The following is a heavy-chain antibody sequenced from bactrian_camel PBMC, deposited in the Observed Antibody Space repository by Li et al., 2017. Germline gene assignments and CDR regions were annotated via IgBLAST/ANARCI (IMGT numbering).Heavy chain of an antibody. J-gene: IGHJ4*01. CDR3: AAGPWYTDEYNY. CDR2: ITRTGTSA. Sequence: QLVESGGGSVQAGGSLRLSCAASGFSFGDYAMAWFRQAPGKECEGVSCITRTGTSAYYADFVKGRFTISRDNAKNTVYLQMSSLTSEDTALYYCAAGPWYTDEYNYWGQGTQVTVS. V-gene: IGHV3S63*01. CDR1: GFSFGDYA. D-gene: IGHD6*01.